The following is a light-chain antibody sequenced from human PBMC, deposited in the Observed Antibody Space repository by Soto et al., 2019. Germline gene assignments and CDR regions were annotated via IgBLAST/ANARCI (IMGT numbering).Light chain of an antibody. Sequence: DIQMTQSPSTLSASVGDTVTITCRAGQGISRWLAWYQQKPGRAPNLLIYEASTLESGVPSRFSGSGSGTEFTLTISSLHPDDFATYYCHQYDTYSGTFGQGTKVEIK. J-gene: IGKJ1*01. CDR1: QGISRW. V-gene: IGKV1-5*03. CDR2: EAS. CDR3: HQYDTYSGT.